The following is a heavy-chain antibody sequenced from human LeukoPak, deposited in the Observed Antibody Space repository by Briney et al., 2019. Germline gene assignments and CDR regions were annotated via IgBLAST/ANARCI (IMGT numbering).Heavy chain of an antibody. Sequence: SETLSLTCSVSGGXISSYYCSWIRQPPGKGLEWIGYIYYTGSTKFNPSLKSRLTISVDTSKNQFSLKLTSVTAADTAVYYCARSDCSGTSCLFDYWGQGTLVTVSS. V-gene: IGHV4-59*01. CDR2: IYYTGST. CDR1: GGXISSYY. D-gene: IGHD2-2*01. CDR3: ARSDCSGTSCLFDY. J-gene: IGHJ4*02.